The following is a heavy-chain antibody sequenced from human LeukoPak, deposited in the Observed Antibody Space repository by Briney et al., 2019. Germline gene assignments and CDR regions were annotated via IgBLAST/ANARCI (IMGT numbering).Heavy chain of an antibody. CDR1: GFRFGSDW. CDR3: VRYYDPPVGDAFDI. J-gene: IGHJ3*02. V-gene: IGHV3-7*01. CDR2: INPDGSEK. Sequence: PGGSLRLSCAASGFRFGSDWMSWVRQAPEKGLEWVANINPDGSEKYYVDSVKGRFTISRDNDKNSLYLRLNSLRADDTAVYYCVRYYDPPVGDAFDIWGQGTLVTVSS. D-gene: IGHD3-16*01.